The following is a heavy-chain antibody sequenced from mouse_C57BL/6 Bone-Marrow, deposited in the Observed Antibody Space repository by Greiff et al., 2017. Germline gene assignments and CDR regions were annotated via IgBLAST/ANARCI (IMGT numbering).Heavy chain of an antibody. CDR1: GFTLTSYA. CDR2: IWTGGGT. Sequence: VKLVESGPGLVAPSPSLYITCTVSGFTLTSYAISWVRQPPGKGLEWLGVIWTGGGTTYNSAHKSSMSISKDNSKSQFFLNINSLQTDPTARSYCARNLGYDGYFVLFAYWGQGTLVTVSA. D-gene: IGHD2-3*01. CDR3: ARNLGYDGYFVLFAY. J-gene: IGHJ3*01. V-gene: IGHV2-9-1*01.